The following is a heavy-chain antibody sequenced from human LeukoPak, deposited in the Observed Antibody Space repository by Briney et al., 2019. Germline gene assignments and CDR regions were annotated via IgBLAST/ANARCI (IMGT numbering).Heavy chain of an antibody. CDR2: ISAYNGNT. CDR3: ARTHVVVVAATPNWFDP. D-gene: IGHD2-15*01. Sequence: ASVKVSCKASGYSFTSNVISWVRQAPGQGLEWMGWISAYNGNTNYAQKLQGRVTMTTDTSTSTAYMELRSLRSDDTAVYYCARTHVVVVAATPNWFDPWGQGTLVTVSS. CDR1: GYSFTSNV. J-gene: IGHJ5*02. V-gene: IGHV1-18*01.